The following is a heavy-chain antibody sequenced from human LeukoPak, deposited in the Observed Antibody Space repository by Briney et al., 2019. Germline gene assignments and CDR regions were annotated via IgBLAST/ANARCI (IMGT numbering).Heavy chain of an antibody. CDR2: ISGSGGRT. CDR1: GVSFNGYA. J-gene: IGHJ2*01. Sequence: GGSLRLSCAASGVSFNGYAVAWVRQAPGKGLEWVSSISGSGGRTFFADSVKGRFTVSRDNSVFLQMNSLRAEDTALYYCAQSTSMRYFFDLWGRGTLATVSS. CDR3: AQSTSMRYFFDL. D-gene: IGHD2/OR15-2a*01. V-gene: IGHV3-23*01.